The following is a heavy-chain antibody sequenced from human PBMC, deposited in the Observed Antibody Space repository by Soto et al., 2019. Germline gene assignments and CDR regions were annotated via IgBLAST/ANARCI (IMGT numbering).Heavy chain of an antibody. CDR1: GGTFSSYT. J-gene: IGHJ3*02. CDR2: IIPILGIA. CDR3: ASVRIPAAQMDAFDI. D-gene: IGHD2-2*01. V-gene: IGHV1-69*02. Sequence: SVKVSCKASGGTFSSYTISWVRQAPGQGLEWMGRIIPILGIANYAQKFQGRVTITADKSTSTAYMELSSLRSEDTAVYYCASVRIPAAQMDAFDIWGQGTMVTVSS.